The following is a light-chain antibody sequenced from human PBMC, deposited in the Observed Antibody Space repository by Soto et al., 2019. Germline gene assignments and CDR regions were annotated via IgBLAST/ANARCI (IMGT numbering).Light chain of an antibody. J-gene: IGLJ3*02. CDR3: QSYDNSLSGSWV. Sequence: QSVLTQPPSASGTPGQRVSISCSGGSSNIGTNTVNWYQHLPGTAPKLLIFSNDERPSGVPDRFSGSKSGTSASLAISGLQSDDEAHYYCQSYDNSLSGSWVFGGGTKLTVL. CDR1: SSNIGTNT. CDR2: SND. V-gene: IGLV1-44*01.